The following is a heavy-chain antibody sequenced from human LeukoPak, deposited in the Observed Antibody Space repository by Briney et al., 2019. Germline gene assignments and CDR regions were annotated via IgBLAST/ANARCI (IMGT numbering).Heavy chain of an antibody. CDR1: GFTFTSYW. CDR2: INADGNRI. J-gene: IGHJ4*02. Sequence: GGSLRPSCAASGFTFTSYWMHWVRQDLGKGLVWVSRINADGNRITYADSVKGRFTISRDNAKNTLHLQMNSLRAEDTAMYYCTRDSVGTNVPPPFDYWGQGTLVTVSS. CDR3: TRDSVGTNVPPPFDY. V-gene: IGHV3-74*01. D-gene: IGHD1-26*01.